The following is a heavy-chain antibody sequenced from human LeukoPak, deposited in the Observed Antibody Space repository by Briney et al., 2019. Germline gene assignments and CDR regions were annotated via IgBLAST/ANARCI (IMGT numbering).Heavy chain of an antibody. CDR3: ASDYYFYYYYLDI. J-gene: IGHJ6*03. Sequence: GGSLRLSCVASGFNFSPYAMGCSRQAPGKVLEWVSGISGAGTINYADSVKGRFTISRDNSKNTVYLQMNSLRAEDTAVYYCASDYYFYYYYLDIWGKGTTVTVSS. V-gene: IGHV3-23*01. CDR2: ISGAGTI. CDR1: GFNFSPYA.